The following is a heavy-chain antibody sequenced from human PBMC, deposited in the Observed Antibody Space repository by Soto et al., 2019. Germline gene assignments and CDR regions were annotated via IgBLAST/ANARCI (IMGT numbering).Heavy chain of an antibody. CDR3: ASPKIAFYNWFDP. V-gene: IGHV4-30-2*01. J-gene: IGHJ5*02. Sequence: PSETLCLTYAVSGGSIGGGGYSWSWIRQPPGKGLEWIGYIYHSGSTYYNPSLKSRVTISVDRSKNQFSLKLSSVTAADTAVYYCASPKIAFYNWFDPWGQGTLVTVSS. CDR2: IYHSGST. D-gene: IGHD3-3*02. CDR1: GGSIGGGGYS.